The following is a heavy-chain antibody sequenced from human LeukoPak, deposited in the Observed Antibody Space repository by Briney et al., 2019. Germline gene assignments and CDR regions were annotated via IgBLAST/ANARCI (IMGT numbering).Heavy chain of an antibody. CDR3: AKDKVEGNGYNYAVDY. CDR1: GFTFSSYG. CDR2: IRYDGSNK. D-gene: IGHD5-24*01. J-gene: IGHJ4*02. Sequence: GGSLRLSCAASGFTFSSYGMHWVRQAPGKGLEWVAFIRYDGSNKYYADSVKGRFTISRDNSKNTLYLQMNSLRAEDTAVYYCAKDKVEGNGYNYAVDYWGQGTLVTVSS. V-gene: IGHV3-30*02.